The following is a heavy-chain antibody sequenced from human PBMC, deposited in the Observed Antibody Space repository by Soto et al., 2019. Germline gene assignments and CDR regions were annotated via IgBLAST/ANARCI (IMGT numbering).Heavy chain of an antibody. Sequence: GGSLRLSCAASGFTFSSYAMSWVRQAPGKGLEWVSAISGSGGSTYYADSVKGRFTISRDNSKNTLYLQMNSLRAEDTAVYYCAKVYYDILTGYYSPLDYWGQGTLVTVSS. D-gene: IGHD3-9*01. J-gene: IGHJ4*02. CDR3: AKVYYDILTGYYSPLDY. CDR2: ISGSGGST. V-gene: IGHV3-23*01. CDR1: GFTFSSYA.